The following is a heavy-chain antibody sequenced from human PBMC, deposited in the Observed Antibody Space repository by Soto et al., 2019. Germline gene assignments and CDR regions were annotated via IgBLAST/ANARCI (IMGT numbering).Heavy chain of an antibody. V-gene: IGHV4-59*01. D-gene: IGHD6-19*01. CDR3: ARALAVAASSPYGD. CDR1: GASIDNYY. J-gene: IGHJ4*02. CDR2: IYYSGST. Sequence: QVQLQESGPGLVKPSETLSLTCTVSGASIDNYYWSWIRQPPGKGLEWIGYIYYSGSTNYNPSLKSRVTISVDTSKNQLSLKLTSVTAADTAIYYCARALAVAASSPYGDWGQGALVTVSS.